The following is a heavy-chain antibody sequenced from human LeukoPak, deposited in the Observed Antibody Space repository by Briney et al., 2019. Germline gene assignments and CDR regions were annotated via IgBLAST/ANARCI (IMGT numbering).Heavy chain of an antibody. Sequence: PSETLSLTCTVSGGSISSYYWSWIRQPPGKGLEWIGYIYYSGSTNYNPSLKSRVTISVDTSKNQFSLKLSSVTAADTAVYYCARGPTIPPVSWGQGTLVTVSS. CDR3: ARGPTIPPVS. CDR2: IYYSGST. CDR1: GGSISSYY. J-gene: IGHJ4*02. D-gene: IGHD3-9*01. V-gene: IGHV4-59*01.